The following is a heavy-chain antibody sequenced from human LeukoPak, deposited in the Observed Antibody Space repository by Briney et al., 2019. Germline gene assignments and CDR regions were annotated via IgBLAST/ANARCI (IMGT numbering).Heavy chain of an antibody. D-gene: IGHD3-10*01. Sequence: ASVKVSCKASGDSFTSYAMYGVRQAPGQRLEWMGCINAGNGNTKYSQKFQGRVTITRDTSASTAYMELSSLRSEDTAVYYCARGGGGSLIGPWGQGTPVTVSS. CDR3: ARGGGGSLIGP. CDR1: GDSFTSYA. CDR2: INAGNGNT. J-gene: IGHJ5*02. V-gene: IGHV1-3*01.